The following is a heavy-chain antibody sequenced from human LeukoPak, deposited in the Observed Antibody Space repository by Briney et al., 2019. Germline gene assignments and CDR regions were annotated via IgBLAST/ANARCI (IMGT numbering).Heavy chain of an antibody. CDR3: TRERDGYNYPKFDY. J-gene: IGHJ4*02. D-gene: IGHD5-24*01. CDR2: IRSKAYGGTT. Sequence: RRSLHHEPKKGLEWVGFIRSKAYGGTTEYAASVKGTFTISRDDSKSIAYLQMNSLKTEDTAVYYCTRERDGYNYPKFDYWGQGTLVTVSS. V-gene: IGHV3-49*02.